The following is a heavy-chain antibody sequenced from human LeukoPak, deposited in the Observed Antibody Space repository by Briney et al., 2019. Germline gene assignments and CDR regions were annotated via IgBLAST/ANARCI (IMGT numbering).Heavy chain of an antibody. D-gene: IGHD2-2*01. CDR1: GFTFNIYG. V-gene: IGHV3-23*01. J-gene: IGHJ4*02. CDR2: ISASGGST. CDR3: AKDQADCSRTSCYERGFDY. Sequence: GGSLRLSCAASGFTFNIYGMSWVRQAPGKGLEWVSSISASGGSTYYADSVKGRFTISRDNSKNTLYLHMNSLRAEDTAVYYCAKDQADCSRTSCYERGFDYWGQGTLVTVSS.